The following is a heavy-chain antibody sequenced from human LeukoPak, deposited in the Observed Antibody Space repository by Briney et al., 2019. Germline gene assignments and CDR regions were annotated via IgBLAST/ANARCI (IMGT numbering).Heavy chain of an antibody. CDR1: GFTFSTYW. V-gene: IGHV3-7*01. D-gene: IGHD3-22*01. CDR2: IKEDGSEK. J-gene: IGHJ4*02. CDR3: ARDSSGYQ. Sequence: PGGSLRLSCAASGFTFSTYWMSWVRQAPGKGLEWVANIKEDGSEKYYGDSVKGRFTISRDNAKNSLYLQMNSLRAEVTAVYYCARDSSGYQWGQGTLVTVSS.